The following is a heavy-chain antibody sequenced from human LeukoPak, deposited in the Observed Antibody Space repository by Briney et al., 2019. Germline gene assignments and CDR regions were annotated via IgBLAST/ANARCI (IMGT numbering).Heavy chain of an antibody. J-gene: IGHJ5*02. CDR2: INPSAGST. Sequence: GSSVKVSCKASGGTFSSYAISWVRQAPGQGLEWIGIINPSAGSTSYAQKFQDRVTMTRDTSTSTVYMELSSLTSEDTAVYYCARSRQDFTNWFDPWGQGTLVTVSS. V-gene: IGHV1-46*01. D-gene: IGHD2/OR15-2a*01. CDR3: ARSRQDFTNWFDP. CDR1: GGTFSSYA.